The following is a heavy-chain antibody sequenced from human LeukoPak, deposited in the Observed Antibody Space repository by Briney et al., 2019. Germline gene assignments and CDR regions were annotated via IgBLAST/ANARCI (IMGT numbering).Heavy chain of an antibody. CDR2: INHSGST. J-gene: IGHJ5*02. V-gene: IGHV4-34*01. CDR1: GFTFSSYG. Sequence: LRLSCAASGFTFSSYGMHWIRQPPGKGLEWIGEINHSGSTNYNPSLKSRVTISVDTSKNQFSLKLSSVTAADTAVYYCARGRYWFDPWGQGTLVTVSS. CDR3: ARGRYWFDP.